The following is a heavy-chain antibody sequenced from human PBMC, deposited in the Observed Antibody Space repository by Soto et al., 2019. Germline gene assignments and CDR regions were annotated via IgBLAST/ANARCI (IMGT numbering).Heavy chain of an antibody. CDR1: GYTFTSYG. CDR3: ARDIYSSGWSQSDY. CDR2: VSAYSGNT. D-gene: IGHD6-19*01. J-gene: IGHJ4*02. V-gene: IGHV1-18*01. Sequence: QVQLVQSGAEVKKPGASVKVSCKASGYTFTSYGISWVRQAPGQGLEWMGWVSAYSGNTNYAQKLQGRFTITTDTTTSTAYMEMRSLRSDDTAVYYCARDIYSSGWSQSDYWGQGTLVTVSS.